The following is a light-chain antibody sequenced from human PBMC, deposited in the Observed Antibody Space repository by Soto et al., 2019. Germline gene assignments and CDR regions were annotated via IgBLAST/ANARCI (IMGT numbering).Light chain of an antibody. J-gene: IGLJ2*01. CDR3: KSFTIEHSVL. V-gene: IGLV2-14*03. Sequence: QSALTQPASVSGSPGQSITISCTGTSSDVGGYNYVSWYQQHPGTAPKLIIYDVSDRPSGVSNRFSGSKSGNTASLTISGLPAGGGACYYWKSFTIEHSVLFGGGTQLTVL. CDR2: DVS. CDR1: SSDVGGYNY.